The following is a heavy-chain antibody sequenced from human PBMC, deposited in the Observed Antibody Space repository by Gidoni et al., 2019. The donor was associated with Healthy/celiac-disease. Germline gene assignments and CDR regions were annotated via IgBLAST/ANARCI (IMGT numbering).Heavy chain of an antibody. V-gene: IGHV4-31*03. D-gene: IGHD1-26*01. CDR1: GGSISSGGYY. CDR3: AREGWELLRYFDY. CDR2: IYYSGST. Sequence: QVQLQESGPGLVKPSQTLSLPCTVSGGSISSGGYYWSWIRQHPGKGLEWIGYIYYSGSTYYNPSLKSRVTISVDTSKNQFSLKLSSVTAADTAVYYCAREGWELLRYFDYWGQGTLVTVSS. J-gene: IGHJ4*02.